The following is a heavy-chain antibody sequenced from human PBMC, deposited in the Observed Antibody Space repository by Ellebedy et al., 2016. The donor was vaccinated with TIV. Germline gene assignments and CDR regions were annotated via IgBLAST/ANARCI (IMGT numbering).Heavy chain of an antibody. CDR3: AKTGPFYGGNTYYFDY. V-gene: IGHV3-30*18. J-gene: IGHJ4*02. CDR2: ISYDGSNK. CDR1: GFTFSSYG. Sequence: GGSLRLXCAASGFTFSSYGMHWVRQAPGKGLEWVAVISYDGSNKYYADSVKGRFTISRDNSKNTLYLQMNSLRAEDTAVYYCAKTGPFYGGNTYYFDYWGQGTLVTVSS. D-gene: IGHD4-23*01.